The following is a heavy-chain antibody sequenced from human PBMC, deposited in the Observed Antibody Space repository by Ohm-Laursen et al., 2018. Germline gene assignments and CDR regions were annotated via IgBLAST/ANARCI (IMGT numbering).Heavy chain of an antibody. Sequence: GSLRLSCSASGFTFSSYAMSWVRQAPGKGLEWVSAISGSGGSTYYADSVKGRFTISRDNSKNTLYLQMNSLRAEDTAVYYCAKDTLGVQLWSGNFDYWGQGTLVTVSS. V-gene: IGHV3-23*01. D-gene: IGHD5-18*01. J-gene: IGHJ4*02. CDR3: AKDTLGVQLWSGNFDY. CDR1: GFTFSSYA. CDR2: ISGSGGST.